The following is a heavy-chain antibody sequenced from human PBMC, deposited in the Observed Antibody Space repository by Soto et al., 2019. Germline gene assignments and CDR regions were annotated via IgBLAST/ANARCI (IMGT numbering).Heavy chain of an antibody. J-gene: IGHJ5*02. V-gene: IGHV4-59*01. CDR3: ARNWDYAILTGYYKGWFDP. CDR2: IYYSGST. D-gene: IGHD3-9*01. CDR1: GGSISSYY. Sequence: SETLSLTCTVSGGSISSYYWSWIRQPPGKGLEWIGYIYYSGSTNYNPSLKSRVTISVDTSKNQFSLKLSSVTAADTAVYYCARNWDYAILTGYYKGWFDPWGQGTLVTVSS.